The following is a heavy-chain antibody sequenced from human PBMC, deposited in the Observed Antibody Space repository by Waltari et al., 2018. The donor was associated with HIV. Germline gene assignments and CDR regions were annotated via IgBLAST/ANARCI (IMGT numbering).Heavy chain of an antibody. Sequence: QVQLQQWGAGLLKPSETLSLTCAVYGGSFSGYSWSWIPQPPGKGLEWIGEINHSGSTNYNPSLKSRVTISVDTSKNQFSLKLSSVTAADTAVYYCARAGASITMIVVVSDAFDIWGQGTMVTVSS. J-gene: IGHJ3*02. V-gene: IGHV4-34*01. CDR1: GGSFSGYS. D-gene: IGHD3-22*01. CDR2: INHSGST. CDR3: ARAGASITMIVVVSDAFDI.